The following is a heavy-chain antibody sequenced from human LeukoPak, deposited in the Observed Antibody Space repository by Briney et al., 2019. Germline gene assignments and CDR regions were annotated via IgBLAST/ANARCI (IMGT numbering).Heavy chain of an antibody. CDR3: ARVRSGAFDI. D-gene: IGHD3-10*01. J-gene: IGHJ3*02. CDR2: VSDSGGST. CDR1: GFTFSSYA. V-gene: IGHV3-23*01. Sequence: GGSLRLSCAASGFTFSSYAMSWVRQAPGKGLEWVSAVSDSGGSTYYADSVKGRFTISRDNSKNTLYLQMNSLRAEDTAVYYCARVRSGAFDIWGQGTMVTVSS.